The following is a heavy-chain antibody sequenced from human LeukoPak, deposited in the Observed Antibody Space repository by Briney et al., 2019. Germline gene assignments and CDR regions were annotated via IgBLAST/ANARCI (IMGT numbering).Heavy chain of an antibody. J-gene: IGHJ4*02. CDR3: ARDRDGSTLDY. D-gene: IGHD5-24*01. CDR2: ISSSSSYI. V-gene: IGHV3-21*01. Sequence: GGSLRLSCAASGFTFSSYSMNWVRQAPGKGLEWASSISSSSSYIYYADSVKGRFTISRDNAKNSLYLQMNSLRAEDTAVYYCARDRDGSTLDYWGQGTLVTVSS. CDR1: GFTFSSYS.